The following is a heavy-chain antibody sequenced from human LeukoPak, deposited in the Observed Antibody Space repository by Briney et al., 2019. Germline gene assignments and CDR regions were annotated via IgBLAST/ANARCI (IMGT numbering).Heavy chain of an antibody. CDR1: GFTFSSYW. Sequence: PGGSLRLSCAASGFTFSSYWMSWVRQAPGKGLEWVANIKQDGSEKYYVDSVKGRFTISRDNAKNSLYLQMNSLRAEDTAVYYCARSNVYKTSDAFDIWGQGTMVTVSS. J-gene: IGHJ3*02. CDR3: ARSNVYKTSDAFDI. V-gene: IGHV3-7*01. D-gene: IGHD5/OR15-5a*01. CDR2: IKQDGSEK.